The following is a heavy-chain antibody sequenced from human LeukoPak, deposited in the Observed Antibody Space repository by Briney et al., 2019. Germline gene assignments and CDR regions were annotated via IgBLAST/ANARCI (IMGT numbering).Heavy chain of an antibody. J-gene: IGHJ3*02. CDR2: ISAYNGNT. CDR1: GYTFTSYG. Sequence: ASVKVSCKASGYTFTSYGISWVRQAPGQGLEWMGWISAYNGNTNYAQKLQGRVTMTTDTSTSTAYMELSSLRSEDTAVYYCARGRITMIVGPNSDAFDIWGQGTMVTVSS. V-gene: IGHV1-18*01. CDR3: ARGRITMIVGPNSDAFDI. D-gene: IGHD3-22*01.